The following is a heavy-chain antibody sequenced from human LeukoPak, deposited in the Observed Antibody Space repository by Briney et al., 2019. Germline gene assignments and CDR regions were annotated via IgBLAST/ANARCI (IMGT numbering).Heavy chain of an antibody. CDR1: GFTFSRNW. CDR3: ARDLGYLGGYYYYDYMDV. V-gene: IGHV3-7*01. CDR2: IKQDGSEK. J-gene: IGHJ6*03. Sequence: GGSLRLSCAASGFTFSRNWMSWVRQAPGKGLEWVASIKQDGSEKNYVDSVKGRFTISRDNAKNSLYLQMNSLTAEDTAVYYCARDLGYLGGYYYYDYMDVWGRGTTVTISS. D-gene: IGHD3-16*01.